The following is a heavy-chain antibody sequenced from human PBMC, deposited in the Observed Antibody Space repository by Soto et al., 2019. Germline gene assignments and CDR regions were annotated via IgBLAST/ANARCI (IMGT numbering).Heavy chain of an antibody. D-gene: IGHD3-3*01. Sequence: SVSNAWMNWVRQAPGKGLEWVGRIKSKTDGGTTDYAAPVKGRFTISRDDSKNTLYLQMNSLKTEDTAVYYCSTEGYDFWSGYSGYWGRGTLDTVS. CDR3: STEGYDFWSGYSGY. CDR2: IKSKTDGGTT. CDR1: SVSNAW. V-gene: IGHV3-15*07. J-gene: IGHJ4*02.